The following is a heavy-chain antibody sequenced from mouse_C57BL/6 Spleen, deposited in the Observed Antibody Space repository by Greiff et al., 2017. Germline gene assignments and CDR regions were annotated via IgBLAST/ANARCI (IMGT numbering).Heavy chain of an antibody. CDR1: GYTFTSYW. D-gene: IGHD1-1*01. CDR3: ARGGYGSPYYFDY. V-gene: IGHV1-64*01. J-gene: IGHJ2*01. CDR2: IHPNSGST. Sequence: QVQLQQPGAELVKPGASVKLSCKASGYTFTSYWMHWVKQRPGQGLEWIGMIHPNSGSTNYNEKFKSKATLPVDKSSSTAYMQLSSRSSEDSAVYYCARGGYGSPYYFDYWGQGTTLTVSS.